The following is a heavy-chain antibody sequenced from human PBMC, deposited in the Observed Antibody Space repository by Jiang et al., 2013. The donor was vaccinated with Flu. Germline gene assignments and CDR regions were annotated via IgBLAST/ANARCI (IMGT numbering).Heavy chain of an antibody. J-gene: IGHJ4*02. Sequence: SSYAITWVRQAPGQGLEWMGGIIPMFGTANYAQKLQGRVTITADESTGTAYMELTSLRPEDTAVYYCARGLPRDYIDYWGQGTLVTVSS. V-gene: IGHV1-69*01. CDR1: SSYA. CDR2: IIPMFGTA. D-gene: IGHD2-15*01. CDR3: ARGLPRDYIDY.